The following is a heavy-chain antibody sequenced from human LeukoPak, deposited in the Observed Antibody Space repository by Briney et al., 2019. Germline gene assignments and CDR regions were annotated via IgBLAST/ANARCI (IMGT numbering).Heavy chain of an antibody. D-gene: IGHD3-10*01. J-gene: IGHJ4*02. V-gene: IGHV3-74*01. CDR3: ARVGGLGGFDY. Sequence: GGSLRLSCAASGFTFSSYWMHWVRQAPGKGLVWVSRINSDGSSTSYADSVKGRFTISRDNAKNTLYLQMNSLRAEDTAVYYCARVGGLGGFDYWGQGTLVTVSS. CDR2: INSDGSST. CDR1: GFTFSSYW.